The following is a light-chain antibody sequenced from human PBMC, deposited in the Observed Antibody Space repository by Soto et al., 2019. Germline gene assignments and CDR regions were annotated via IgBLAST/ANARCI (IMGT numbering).Light chain of an antibody. J-gene: IGLJ2*01. CDR1: SSNIGGTNY. CDR2: SNN. CDR3: CSYAGGYTHAV. V-gene: IGLV1-47*02. Sequence: QSVLTQPPSASGTPGQRVFISCSGSSSNIGGTNYAYWYQQLPGAAPKLLMHSNNLRPSGVPERISGSKSGTSASLAISGLRSEDEAVYYCCSYAGGYTHAVFGGGTKLTVL.